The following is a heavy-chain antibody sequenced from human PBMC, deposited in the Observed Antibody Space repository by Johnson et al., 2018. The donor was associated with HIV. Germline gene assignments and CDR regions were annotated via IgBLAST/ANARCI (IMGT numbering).Heavy chain of an antibody. D-gene: IGHD6-6*01. V-gene: IGHV3-30*03. Sequence: QVQLVESGGGLVQPGGSLRLSCAASGFTFSSYWMSWVRQAPGKGLEWVAVISYDGSNKYYADSVKGRFTISRDNSKNTLYLQMNSLRAEETAVYYCAGGEEEQLGDAFDIWGQGTMVTVSS. CDR1: GFTFSSYW. CDR3: AGGEEEQLGDAFDI. J-gene: IGHJ3*02. CDR2: ISYDGSNK.